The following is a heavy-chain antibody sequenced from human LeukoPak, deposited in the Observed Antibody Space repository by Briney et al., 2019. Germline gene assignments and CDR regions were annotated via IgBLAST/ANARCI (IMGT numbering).Heavy chain of an antibody. CDR2: ISCSGGRT. CDR3: AKAGVVGFNDY. V-gene: IGHV3-23*01. CDR1: GFTFSSYG. D-gene: IGHD2-21*01. Sequence: GGSLRLSCAASGFTFSSYGMRWVRQAPGKGLELVSAISCSGGRTYYADSVKGRFTISRDNSKNTLYLQKNSLRAEYTAVYYFAKAGVVGFNDYWGQGTLVTVSS. J-gene: IGHJ4*02.